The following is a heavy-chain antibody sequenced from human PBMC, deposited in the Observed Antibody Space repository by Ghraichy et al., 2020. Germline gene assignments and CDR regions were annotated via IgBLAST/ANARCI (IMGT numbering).Heavy chain of an antibody. CDR1: DDSISTNY. CDR2: IYTSVST. CDR3: ARGPAGGRPLDY. Sequence: SETLSLTCTVSDDSISTNYWSWIRQPAGKGLEWIGRIYTSVSTDYNPSLKSRVTMSVDTSRKQFSLKLSSVTAADTAVYYCARGPAGGRPLDYWGQGTLVTVSS. J-gene: IGHJ4*02. D-gene: IGHD3-16*01. V-gene: IGHV4-4*07.